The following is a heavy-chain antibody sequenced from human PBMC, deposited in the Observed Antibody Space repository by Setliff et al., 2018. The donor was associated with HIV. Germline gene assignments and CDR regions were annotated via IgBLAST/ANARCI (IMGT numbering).Heavy chain of an antibody. V-gene: IGHV4-4*02. CDR1: GGSISSSNW. Sequence: TLSLTCAVSGGSISSSNWWSWVRQPPGKGLEWIGEIYHSGSTNYNPSLKSRVTISVDKSKNQFSLKLSSVTAADTAVYYCARGENCSSTSCFPYNWFDPWGQGTLVTV. CDR2: IYHSGST. J-gene: IGHJ5*02. D-gene: IGHD2-2*01. CDR3: ARGENCSSTSCFPYNWFDP.